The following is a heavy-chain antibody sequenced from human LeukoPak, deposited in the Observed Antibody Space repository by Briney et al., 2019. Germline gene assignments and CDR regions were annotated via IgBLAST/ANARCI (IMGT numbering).Heavy chain of an antibody. CDR3: ARDKSSKRAAARMDV. Sequence: GGSLRLSCAASGSTFSSYSMNWVRQAPGKGLEWVSSISSSSSYIYYADSVKGRFTVSRDNAKNSLYLQMNSLRAEDTAVYYCARDKSSKRAAARMDVWGQGTTVTVSS. CDR1: GSTFSSYS. D-gene: IGHD2-15*01. V-gene: IGHV3-21*01. J-gene: IGHJ6*02. CDR2: ISSSSSYI.